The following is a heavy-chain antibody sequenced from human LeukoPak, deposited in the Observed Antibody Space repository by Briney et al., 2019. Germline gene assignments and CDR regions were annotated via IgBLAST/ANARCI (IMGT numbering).Heavy chain of an antibody. CDR3: ARDHYDYGSYFDL. CDR1: GGSISSGDYY. V-gene: IGHV4-61*08. CDR2: IYYSGST. D-gene: IGHD3-16*01. Sequence: SETLSLTCTVSGGSISSGDYYWSWIRQPPGKGLEWIGYIYYSGSTNYNPSLKSRVTISVDTSKNQFSLKLSSVTAADTAVYYCARDHYDYGSYFDLWGRGTLVSVSS. J-gene: IGHJ2*01.